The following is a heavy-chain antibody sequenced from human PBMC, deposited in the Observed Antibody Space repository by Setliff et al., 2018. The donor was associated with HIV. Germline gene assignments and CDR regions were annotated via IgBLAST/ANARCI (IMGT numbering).Heavy chain of an antibody. V-gene: IGHV3-21*01. CDR2: ISSTSSYI. D-gene: IGHD5-12*01. J-gene: IGHJ4*02. CDR3: ATYQGYNDY. Sequence: SGGSLRLSCAASRFTFSTYSMTWVRQAPGKGLEWVSSISSTSSYIYYADSVKGRFTISRDNAKNSLYLQMNSLRAEDTAVYYCATYQGYNDYWGQGTLVTVSS. CDR1: RFTFSTYS.